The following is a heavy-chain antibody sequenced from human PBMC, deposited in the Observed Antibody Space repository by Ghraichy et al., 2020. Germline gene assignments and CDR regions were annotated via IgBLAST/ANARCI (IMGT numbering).Heavy chain of an antibody. D-gene: IGHD4-17*01. CDR2: IKAYGSER. V-gene: IGHV3-7*01. CDR1: GFSFSRHW. Sequence: GALRLSCSGSGFSFSRHWMSWVRQAPRKGLEWVASIKAYGSERHYLDSVKGRFTISRDNAENSVSLEMNSLRAEDTAIYYCARDPYGDYKYGGTDYWGQGTLVAVSS. CDR3: ARDPYGDYKYGGTDY. J-gene: IGHJ4*02.